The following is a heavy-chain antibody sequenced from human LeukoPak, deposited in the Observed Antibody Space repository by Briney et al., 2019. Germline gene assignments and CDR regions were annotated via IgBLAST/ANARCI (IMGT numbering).Heavy chain of an antibody. D-gene: IGHD3-22*01. V-gene: IGHV3-30*03. CDR1: GFTFSSYG. CDR3: ARDPRYYYDSSGYYPYYFDY. Sequence: GRSLRLSCAASGFTFSSYGMHWVRQAPGKGLEWVAVISYDGSNKYYADSVKGRFTISRDNSKNTLYLQMNSLRAEDTAVYYCARDPRYYYDSSGYYPYYFDYWGQGTLVTVSS. J-gene: IGHJ4*02. CDR2: ISYDGSNK.